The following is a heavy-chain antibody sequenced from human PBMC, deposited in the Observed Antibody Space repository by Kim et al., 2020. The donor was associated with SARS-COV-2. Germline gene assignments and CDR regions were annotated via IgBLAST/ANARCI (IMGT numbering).Heavy chain of an antibody. CDR3: ARVGVVVVPAAMGY. D-gene: IGHD2-2*01. CDR2: IYHSGST. J-gene: IGHJ4*02. Sequence: SETLSLTCTVSGYSISSGYYWGWIRQPPGKGLEWIGSIYHSGSTYYNPSLKSRVTISVDTSKNQFSLKLSSVTAADTAVYYCARVGVVVVPAAMGYWGQGTLVTVSS. CDR1: GYSISSGYY. V-gene: IGHV4-38-2*02.